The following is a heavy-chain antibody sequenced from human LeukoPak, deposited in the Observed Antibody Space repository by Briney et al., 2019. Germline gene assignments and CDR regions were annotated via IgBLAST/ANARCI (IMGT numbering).Heavy chain of an antibody. V-gene: IGHV4-31*03. CDR1: GGSISSRDHY. Sequence: PSQTLSLTCSVSGGSISSRDHYWSWIRQHPGKGLEWIGYIFYSGSTHYNPSLKSRVTISADPSKNQSSLKLSSVTAADTAVYYCARALYYSSGYFFFDYWGQGILVTVSS. CDR3: ARALYYSSGYFFFDY. D-gene: IGHD3-22*01. CDR2: IFYSGST. J-gene: IGHJ4*02.